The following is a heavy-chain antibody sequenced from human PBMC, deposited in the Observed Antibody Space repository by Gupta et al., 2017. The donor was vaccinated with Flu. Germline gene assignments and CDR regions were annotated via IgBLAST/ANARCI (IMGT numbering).Heavy chain of an antibody. CDR2: INHSGST. D-gene: IGHD2-2*01. V-gene: IGHV4-34*01. Sequence: QVQLQQWGAGLLKHSETLSLTCAVYGGSFSGYYWSWIGHAPGQGLEWIGEINHSGSTNYNPSLKSRVTRSVDTSKNQFSLKLSSVTAADTAVYHCARWIHIKVVVPAARNHGMDVWGQGTTVTVSS. CDR1: GGSFSGYY. J-gene: IGHJ6*02. CDR3: ARWIHIKVVVPAARNHGMDV.